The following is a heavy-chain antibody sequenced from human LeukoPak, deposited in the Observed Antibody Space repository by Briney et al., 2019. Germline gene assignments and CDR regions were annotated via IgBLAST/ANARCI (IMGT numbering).Heavy chain of an antibody. CDR1: GFTFDDS. Sequence: GGSLRLSCAASGFTFDDSMHWVRQAPGKGLEWVSGISWNSGSIGYADSVKGRFTISRDNAKNSLYLQMNSLRAEDMALYYCAKDLDYGGNSGLDYWGQGTLVTVSS. D-gene: IGHD4-23*01. J-gene: IGHJ4*02. CDR3: AKDLDYGGNSGLDY. V-gene: IGHV3-9*03. CDR2: ISWNSGSI.